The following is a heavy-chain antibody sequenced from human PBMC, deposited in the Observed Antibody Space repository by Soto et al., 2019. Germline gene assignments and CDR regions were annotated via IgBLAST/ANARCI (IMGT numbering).Heavy chain of an antibody. D-gene: IGHD2-8*01. CDR3: TKPRGSNGNYAPF. CDR2: ISAGASAI. Sequence: DVELVESGGGLVQPGGSLRLSCAVSGLSVSDSGMSWVRQSPGKGLEWIALISAGASAIYYAASLKGRFTISTDAANNSMSLQVSSLRDEDTAVYYCTKPRGSNGNYAPFWGQGNLVALSS. J-gene: IGHJ1*01. V-gene: IGHV3-48*02. CDR1: GLSVSDSG.